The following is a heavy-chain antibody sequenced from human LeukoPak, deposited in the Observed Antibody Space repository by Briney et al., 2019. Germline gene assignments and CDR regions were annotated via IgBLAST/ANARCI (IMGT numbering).Heavy chain of an antibody. V-gene: IGHV1-46*01. D-gene: IGHD2-2*01. Sequence: ASVKVSCKASGYTFTSYYMHWVRQAPGQGLEWMGIINPSGGSTSYAQKFQGRVTMTRDTSTSTVYMELSSLRSEDPAVYYCARRKGHCSSTSCYYLNYNWFDPWGQGTLVTVSS. CDR2: INPSGGST. J-gene: IGHJ5*02. CDR1: GYTFTSYY. CDR3: ARRKGHCSSTSCYYLNYNWFDP.